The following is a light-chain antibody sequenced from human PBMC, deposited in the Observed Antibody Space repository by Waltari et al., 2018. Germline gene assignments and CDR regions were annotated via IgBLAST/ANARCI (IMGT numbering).Light chain of an antibody. CDR2: EDD. Sequence: FILTQPHSVSESAGKTVTISCTRSSGSITRNYVQWDQQRPGSAPTNVIDEDDQRPSGVPDRFSGSVDRSSNSVSLTISGLETEDEADYYCQSYGDNYQLVFGGGTKLTVL. V-gene: IGLV6-57*03. CDR1: SGSITRNY. CDR3: QSYGDNYQLV. J-gene: IGLJ2*01.